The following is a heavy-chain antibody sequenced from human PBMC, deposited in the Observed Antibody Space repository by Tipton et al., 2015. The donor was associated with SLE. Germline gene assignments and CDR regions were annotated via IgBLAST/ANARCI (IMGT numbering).Heavy chain of an antibody. CDR1: GFTFSSYA. J-gene: IGHJ4*02. V-gene: IGHV3-43*01. Sequence: SLRLSCAASGFTFSSYAMSWVRQAPGKGLEWVSLISWDGGSTYYADSVKGRFTISRDNSKNSLYLQMNSLRTEDTALYYCAKDSAIFGVVITYFDYWGQGTLVTVSS. CDR3: AKDSAIFGVVITYFDY. D-gene: IGHD3-3*01. CDR2: ISWDGGST.